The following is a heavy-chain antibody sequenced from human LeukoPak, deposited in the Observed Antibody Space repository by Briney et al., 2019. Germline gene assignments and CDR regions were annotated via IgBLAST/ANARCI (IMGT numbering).Heavy chain of an antibody. D-gene: IGHD6-13*01. V-gene: IGHV4-59*08. CDR2: IYYSGST. CDR1: GGSISSYY. Sequence: SETLSLTCTVSGGSISSYYWSWIRQSPGEGLEWIGYIYYSGSTNYNPSLKSRVTMSVDTSKNQFSLRLTSVTAADTAVYYCARGVYIAAAQYAYWGQGTLVTVSS. CDR3: ARGVYIAAAQYAY. J-gene: IGHJ4*02.